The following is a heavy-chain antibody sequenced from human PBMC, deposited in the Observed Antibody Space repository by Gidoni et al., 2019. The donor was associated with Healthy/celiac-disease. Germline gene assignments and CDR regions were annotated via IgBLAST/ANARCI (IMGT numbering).Heavy chain of an antibody. D-gene: IGHD3-9*01. J-gene: IGHJ6*02. Sequence: QLQLQASGPGLVKPSETLSLTCTVSGGSLSSSSYYWGWSRQPPGKGREWIGSIYYSGSTYYNPALKSRVTISVDTSKNQFSLKLSSVTAADTAVYYCAIITIPYYYYGMDVWGQGTTVTVSS. CDR1: GGSLSSSSYY. CDR3: AIITIPYYYYGMDV. CDR2: IYYSGST. V-gene: IGHV4-39*01.